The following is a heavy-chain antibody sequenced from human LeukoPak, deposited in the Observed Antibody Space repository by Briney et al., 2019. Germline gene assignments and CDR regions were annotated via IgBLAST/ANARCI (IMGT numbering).Heavy chain of an antibody. D-gene: IGHD6-13*01. CDR2: IYYSGST. Sequence: PSETLSLTCTVSGGSISSSSYYWGWIRQPPGKGLEWIGSIYYSGSTYYNPSLKSRVTISVDTSKNQFSLKLNSVTAADTAVYYCARGSFAGGSWYRGVDYWGQGTLVTVSS. CDR1: GGSISSSSYY. CDR3: ARGSFAGGSWYRGVDY. V-gene: IGHV4-39*07. J-gene: IGHJ4*02.